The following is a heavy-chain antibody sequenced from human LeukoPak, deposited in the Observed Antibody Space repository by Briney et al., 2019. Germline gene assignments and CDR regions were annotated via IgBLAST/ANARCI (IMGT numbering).Heavy chain of an antibody. CDR1: GFTLSNLR. V-gene: IGHV3-7*01. CDR2: IKEDGSEK. J-gene: IGHJ4*02. CDR3: ATPPYRSDSGY. D-gene: IGHD6-19*01. Sequence: GVSVTLPCAASGFTLSNLRMIWACQAPGKGLEGVANIKEDGSEKYYVDSVKGRFTISRDNAKNSLYLQMNSLRAEDTALYYCATPPYRSDSGYWGQGTLVTVS.